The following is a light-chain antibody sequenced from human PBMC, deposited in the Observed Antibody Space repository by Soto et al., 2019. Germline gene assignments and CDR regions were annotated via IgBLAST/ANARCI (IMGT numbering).Light chain of an antibody. CDR2: SAS. J-gene: IGKJ2*01. Sequence: DIQMTQSPSSLSASVGDRVTITCQASQDISTHLNWYQQKPGKAPKLLIYSASTLHTGVPSRFIGGGAGTDFSFTINSLQPEDIATYYCQQYDAVPPYTFGQGTKLDIK. V-gene: IGKV1-33*01. CDR3: QQYDAVPPYT. CDR1: QDISTH.